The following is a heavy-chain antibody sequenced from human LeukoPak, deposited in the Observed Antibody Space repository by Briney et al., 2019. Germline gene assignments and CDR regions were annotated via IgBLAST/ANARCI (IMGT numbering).Heavy chain of an antibody. CDR2: IRYDGSNK. Sequence: GGSLRLSCAASGFTFSSYGMHWVRQAPGKGLEWVAFIRYDGSNKYYADSVKGRFTISRDNSKNTLYLQMNSLRAEDTAVYYCAGGGSCYDFWSVLKACSFDYWGQGTLVTVSS. CDR3: AGGGSCYDFWSVLKACSFDY. J-gene: IGHJ4*02. CDR1: GFTFSSYG. V-gene: IGHV3-30*02. D-gene: IGHD3-3*01.